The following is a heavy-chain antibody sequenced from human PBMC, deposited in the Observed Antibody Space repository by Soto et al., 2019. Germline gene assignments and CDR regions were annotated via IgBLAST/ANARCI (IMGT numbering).Heavy chain of an antibody. J-gene: IGHJ6*02. V-gene: IGHV3-21*01. D-gene: IGHD3-10*01. CDR1: GFTFNASN. CDR2: ITSTSLYI. Sequence: EVQLVESGGGLGKPGGSLRLSCAASGFTFNASNMNWVRQAPGKGLEWVSSITSTSLYIYYTDSIKGRLTISRDNAKNSLYLQMDSLRAEDTAVYYCARDGEQEPVLDYYSVMDVWGQGTTVTVSS. CDR3: ARDGEQEPVLDYYSVMDV.